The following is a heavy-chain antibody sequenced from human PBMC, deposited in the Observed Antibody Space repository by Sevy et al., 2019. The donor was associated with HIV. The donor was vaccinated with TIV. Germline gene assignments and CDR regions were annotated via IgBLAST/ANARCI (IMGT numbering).Heavy chain of an antibody. CDR2: ISNDGSDK. J-gene: IGHJ6*02. Sequence: GGSLRLSCVASGLTFSRLGMHWVRQAPGRGLEWVAIISNDGSDKEYADSVKGRFTISRDKSKDMLYLQMNSLRLEDTAVYYCANSRGKYDGSSWLYYHYAVDVWGQGTTVTVSS. CDR1: GLTFSRLG. CDR3: ANSRGKYDGSSWLYYHYAVDV. V-gene: IGHV3-30*18. D-gene: IGHD6-13*01.